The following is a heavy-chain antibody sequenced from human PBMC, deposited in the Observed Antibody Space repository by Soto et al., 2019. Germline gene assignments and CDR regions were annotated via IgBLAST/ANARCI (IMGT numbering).Heavy chain of an antibody. J-gene: IGHJ5*02. CDR3: AREGTRSTRRFNWFDP. Sequence: TSETLSVTCTVSGGSISSGGYYWSWLRQHPGKGLEWIGYIYYSGSTYYNPSLKSRVTISVDTSKNQFSLKLSSVTAADTAVYYCAREGTRSTRRFNWFDPWGQGTLVTVSS. D-gene: IGHD2-2*01. V-gene: IGHV4-31*03. CDR1: GGSISSGGYY. CDR2: IYYSGST.